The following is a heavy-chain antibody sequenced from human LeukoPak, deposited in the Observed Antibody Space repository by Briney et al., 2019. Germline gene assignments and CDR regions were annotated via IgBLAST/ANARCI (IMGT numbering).Heavy chain of an antibody. Sequence: SQTLSLACTVSGGPISSGAYYWSWIRQHPGKGLEWIGYIYYSGSTYYNPSLKSRVIISIDTSKNQFSLNLSSVTAADTAVYYCARAPIGSGNDYYFDYWGQGTLVTVSS. CDR1: GGPISSGAYY. CDR3: ARAPIGSGNDYYFDY. V-gene: IGHV4-31*03. J-gene: IGHJ4*02. D-gene: IGHD3-10*01. CDR2: IYYSGST.